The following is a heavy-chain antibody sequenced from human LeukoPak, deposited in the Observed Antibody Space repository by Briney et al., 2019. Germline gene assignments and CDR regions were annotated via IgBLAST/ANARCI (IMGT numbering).Heavy chain of an antibody. V-gene: IGHV4-39*07. CDR3: ARDQYYYDRSGYYDFDI. CDR1: GGSISSSSYY. J-gene: IGHJ3*02. D-gene: IGHD3-22*01. CDR2: IYYSGST. Sequence: SETLSLTCTVSGGSISSSSYYWGWIRQPPGKGLEWIGSIYYSGSTYYNPSLKSRVTILVDTSKNQFSLKLSSVTAADTAVYYCARDQYYYDRSGYYDFDIWGQGTMVTVSS.